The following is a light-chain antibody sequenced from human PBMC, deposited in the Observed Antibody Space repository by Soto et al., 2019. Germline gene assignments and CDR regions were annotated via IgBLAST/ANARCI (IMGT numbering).Light chain of an antibody. CDR1: SSDVGAYNY. V-gene: IGLV2-8*01. J-gene: IGLJ3*02. Sequence: QPVLTQPPSASGSPGQSVTISCTGTSSDVGAYNYVSWYQQHAGKAPKLVIYEVTKRPSGVPDRFSGSKSANTASLTVSGLQAEDEADYYCSSFASSNTWVFGGGTKLT. CDR2: EVT. CDR3: SSFASSNTWV.